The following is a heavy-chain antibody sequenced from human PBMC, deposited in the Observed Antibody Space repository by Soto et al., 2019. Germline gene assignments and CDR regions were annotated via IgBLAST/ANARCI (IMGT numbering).Heavy chain of an antibody. D-gene: IGHD1-1*01. V-gene: IGHV4-34*01. CDR1: GGFVSSGSYY. CDR2: MSHSGGT. Sequence: QVQLQQWGAGLLKPSETLSLTCAVYGGFVSSGSYYWGWIRQPPGKGLEWIGEMSHSGGTHFNPSLKSRVVIAGDTFKNQFSLKMSSVTAAGTALYYCARVERGTATTVVDAFDIWGPGTMVTVSS. CDR3: ARVERGTATTVVDAFDI. J-gene: IGHJ3*02.